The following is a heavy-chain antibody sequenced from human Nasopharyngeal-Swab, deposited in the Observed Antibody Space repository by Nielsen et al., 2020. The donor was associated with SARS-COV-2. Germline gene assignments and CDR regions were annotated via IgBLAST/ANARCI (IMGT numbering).Heavy chain of an antibody. CDR3: ARGDSSGLPQAVYGMDV. CDR1: GFSLSSYE. D-gene: IGHD3-22*01. CDR2: IGSFGSTI. Sequence: GGSLRLSCAASGFSLSSYEMNWVRQAPGKGLGWVSYIGSFGSTIYSDSVKGRITVSRDNAKNSLHLQMNSLRAEDTAVYYCARGDSSGLPQAVYGMDVWGQGTTVSVSS. V-gene: IGHV3-48*03. J-gene: IGHJ6*02.